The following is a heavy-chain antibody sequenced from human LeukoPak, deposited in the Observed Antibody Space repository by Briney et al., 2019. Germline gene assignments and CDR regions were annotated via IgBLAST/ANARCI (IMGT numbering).Heavy chain of an antibody. D-gene: IGHD1-26*01. CDR3: AREVVSVEGAGYYFDS. Sequence: SQTLSLTCTISGGSISSGGYYWSWIRQHPGKGLEWIGYIYYSGSTSYNPSLKSRVTISVDTSKNQFSLKLTSVTAADTAVYKCAREVVSVEGAGYYFDSWGQGILVTVSS. CDR1: GGSISSGGYY. CDR2: IYYSGST. V-gene: IGHV4-31*03. J-gene: IGHJ4*02.